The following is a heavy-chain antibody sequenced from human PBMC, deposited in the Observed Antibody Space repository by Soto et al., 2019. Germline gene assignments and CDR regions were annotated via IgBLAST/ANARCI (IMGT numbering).Heavy chain of an antibody. D-gene: IGHD2-15*01. J-gene: IGHJ4*02. V-gene: IGHV4-59*08. CDR3: ARRYGGTFDY. CDR1: GCSISSYY. CDR2: IYYSGST. Sequence: SETLSLTCTVSGCSISSYYWSWIRQPPGKGLEWIGYIYYSGSTNYNPSLKSRVTISVDTSKNQFSLKLSSVTAADTAVYYCARRYGGTFDYWGRGTLVTVSS.